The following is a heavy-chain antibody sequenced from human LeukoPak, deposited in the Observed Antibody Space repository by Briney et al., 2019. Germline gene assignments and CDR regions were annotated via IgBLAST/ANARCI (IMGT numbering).Heavy chain of an antibody. V-gene: IGHV3-53*01. D-gene: IGHD6-13*01. Sequence: GGSLRLSCVVSGFTVSSNYMSWVRQAPGKGLEWVSDMYSAGFTYYADSVKGRFTISRDNSKNTLNLQMNSLRAEDTAVYYCARDLFLGSTIAAAGGDIWGQGTMVTVSS. CDR3: ARDLFLGSTIAAAGGDI. CDR1: GFTVSSNY. J-gene: IGHJ3*02. CDR2: MYSAGFT.